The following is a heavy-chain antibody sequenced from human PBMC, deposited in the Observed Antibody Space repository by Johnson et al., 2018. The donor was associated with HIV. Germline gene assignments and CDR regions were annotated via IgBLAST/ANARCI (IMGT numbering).Heavy chain of an antibody. J-gene: IGHJ3*02. CDR1: GFTFSSYA. CDR2: ISSSGSTI. CDR3: ARELRGGHTDAFDI. Sequence: EQLVESGGGVVQPGRSLRLSCAASGFTFSSYAMHWVRQAPGKGLEWVSYISSSGSTIYYADSVKGRFTISRDNAKNSLYLQMNSLRAEDTAVYYCARELRGGHTDAFDIWGQGTMVTVSS. V-gene: IGHV3-48*04. D-gene: IGHD5-18*01.